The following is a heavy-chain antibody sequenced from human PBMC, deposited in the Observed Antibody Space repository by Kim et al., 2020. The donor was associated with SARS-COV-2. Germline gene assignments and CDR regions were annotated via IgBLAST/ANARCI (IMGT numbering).Heavy chain of an antibody. CDR3: ARDHQTLYYFDY. Sequence: SETLSLTCTVSGYSISSGYYWGWIRQPPGKGLEWIGSIYHSGSTYYNPSLKSRVTISVDTSKNQFSLKLSSVTAADTAVYYCARDHQTLYYFDYWGQGTLVTVSS. CDR2: IYHSGST. CDR1: GYSISSGYY. J-gene: IGHJ4*02. V-gene: IGHV4-38-2*02.